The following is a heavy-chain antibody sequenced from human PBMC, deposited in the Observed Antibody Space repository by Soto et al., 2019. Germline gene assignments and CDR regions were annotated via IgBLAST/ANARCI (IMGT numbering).Heavy chain of an antibody. V-gene: IGHV1-46*01. Sequence: QVQLVQSGAEVKLPGASVKVSCMAYGYRITSHHVHWVRLAPGQGLEWMGIINTGNGATSYAPKFQARVAFTRDSSTSTVYMELSSLRPEDTAVYSCVREASGTSMKWGFDFWGQGTLVTVSS. J-gene: IGHJ4*02. CDR2: INTGNGAT. CDR1: GYRITSHH. CDR3: VREASGTSMKWGFDF. D-gene: IGHD1-26*01.